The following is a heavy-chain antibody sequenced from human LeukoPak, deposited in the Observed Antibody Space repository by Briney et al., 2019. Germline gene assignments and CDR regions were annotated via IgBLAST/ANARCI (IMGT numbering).Heavy chain of an antibody. Sequence: GASVKVSCKASGGTFSSYAISWVRQAPGQGLEWMGGIIPIFGTANYAQKFQGRVTITADKSTSTAYMELSSLRSEDTAVYYGARGPLTNYYDSSGYLNYWGQGTLVTVSS. V-gene: IGHV1-69*06. CDR3: ARGPLTNYYDSSGYLNY. D-gene: IGHD3-22*01. CDR1: GGTFSSYA. CDR2: IIPIFGTA. J-gene: IGHJ4*02.